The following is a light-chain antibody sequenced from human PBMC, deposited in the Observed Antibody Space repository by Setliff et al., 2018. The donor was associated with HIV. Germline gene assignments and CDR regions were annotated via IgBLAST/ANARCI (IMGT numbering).Light chain of an antibody. Sequence: QSALAQPASVSGSPGQSITIPCTGTSSDVGGFDYVSWYQQHPGKAPKLMIYDVTNRPSGVSNRFSASKSGNTASLTISGLQAEDEADYYCTSYTRNTTYVFGTGTKVTVL. J-gene: IGLJ1*01. CDR2: DVT. V-gene: IGLV2-14*03. CDR3: TSYTRNTTYV. CDR1: SSDVGGFDY.